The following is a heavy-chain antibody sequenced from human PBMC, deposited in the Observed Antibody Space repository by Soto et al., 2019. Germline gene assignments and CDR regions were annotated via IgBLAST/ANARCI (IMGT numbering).Heavy chain of an antibody. CDR3: ARGAAEAGTPGPQGANWFDP. Sequence: QVQLVESGGGVVQLGRSLRLSCAASGFPFSGFAMPWVRRAPGKGLEWVALISYDGSKKFYADSVRSRLTISRDNSKNTLYLQINSLRPEDTALYYCARGAAEAGTPGPQGANWFDPWGQGTLVTVSS. V-gene: IGHV3-30-3*01. CDR1: GFPFSGFA. J-gene: IGHJ5*02. D-gene: IGHD1-1*01. CDR2: ISYDGSKK.